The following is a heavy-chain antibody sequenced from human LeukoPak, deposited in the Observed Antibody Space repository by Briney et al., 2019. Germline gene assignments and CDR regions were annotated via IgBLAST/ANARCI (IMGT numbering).Heavy chain of an antibody. V-gene: IGHV3-30*04. Sequence: SGGSLRLSCAASGFTFSSYAMHWVRQAPGKGLEWVAVISYDGSNKYYADSVKGRFTISRDNSKNTLYLQMNSLRAEDTAVYYCARGRRRDGYNFGPYYFDYWGQGTLVTVSS. J-gene: IGHJ4*02. CDR3: ARGRRRDGYNFGPYYFDY. D-gene: IGHD5-24*01. CDR1: GFTFSSYA. CDR2: ISYDGSNK.